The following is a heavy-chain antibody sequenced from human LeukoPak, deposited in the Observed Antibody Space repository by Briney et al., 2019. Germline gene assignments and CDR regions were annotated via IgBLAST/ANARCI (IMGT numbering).Heavy chain of an antibody. V-gene: IGHV3-21*06. J-gene: IGHJ4*02. Sequence: VGSLRLSCSASGFTFSDYDMNWIRQAPGKGLEWISAISGRSSHTYSGDSVKGRFSISRDNAKNLLYLQMNGLGAEDTAVYYCGRAFPPLRTSSAGDLWGQGTLVTFSS. CDR3: GRAFPPLRTSSAGDL. D-gene: IGHD3-16*01. CDR2: ISGRSSHT. CDR1: GFTFSDYD.